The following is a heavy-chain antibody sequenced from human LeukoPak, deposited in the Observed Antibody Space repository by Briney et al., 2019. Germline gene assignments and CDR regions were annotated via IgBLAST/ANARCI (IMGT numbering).Heavy chain of an antibody. V-gene: IGHV1-8*02. CDR3: ARGSTMVRGVNPLGNYGMDV. CDR2: MNPNSGNT. J-gene: IGHJ6*02. Sequence: VASVKVSCKASGYTFTGYYMHWVRQAPGQGLEWMGWMNPNSGNTGYAQKFQGRVSMTRNTSISTAYMELSSLRSEDTAVYYCARGSTMVRGVNPLGNYGMDVWGQGATLTVSS. CDR1: GYTFTGYY. D-gene: IGHD3-10*01.